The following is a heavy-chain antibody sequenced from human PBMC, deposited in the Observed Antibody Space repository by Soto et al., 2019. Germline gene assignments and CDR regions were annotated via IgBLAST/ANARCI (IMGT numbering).Heavy chain of an antibody. V-gene: IGHV1-69*01. D-gene: IGHD2-2*01. CDR1: GGTFRSYA. J-gene: IGHJ5*02. CDR2: IIPIFGTE. Sequence: QVQLVKSGAAVKKPVSSVKVSCKASGGTFRSYAISWVRQAPGPGLEWMGGIIPIFGTENYGQKFQSRVKITARESKDRSYMVLSSLRSEDTDVFYCARVLLGYCRSTSCPSGDCFGPWGQGTLVTFSS. CDR3: ARVLLGYCRSTSCPSGDCFGP.